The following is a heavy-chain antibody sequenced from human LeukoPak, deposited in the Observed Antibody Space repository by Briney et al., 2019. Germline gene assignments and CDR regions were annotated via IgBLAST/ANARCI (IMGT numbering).Heavy chain of an antibody. D-gene: IGHD4-17*01. CDR1: GGSISSYY. CDR2: IYYSGST. V-gene: IGHV4-59*01. CDR3: ARGVDYGDYVWAFDI. Sequence: SETLSLTCTVSGGSISSYYWSWIRQPPGKGLEWIGYIYYSGSTNYNPSLKSRVTISVDTSKNQFSLKLSSVTAADTAVYYCARGVDYGDYVWAFDIWAKGQWSPSLQ. J-gene: IGHJ3*02.